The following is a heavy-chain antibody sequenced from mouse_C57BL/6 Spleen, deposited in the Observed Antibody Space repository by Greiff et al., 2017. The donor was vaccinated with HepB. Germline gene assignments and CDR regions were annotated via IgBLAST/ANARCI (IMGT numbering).Heavy chain of an antibody. CDR2: ISNGGGST. CDR3: ARGTVVAPYYYAMDY. CDR1: GFTFSDYY. D-gene: IGHD1-1*01. Sequence: EVQVVESGGGLVQPGGSLKLSCAASGFTFSDYYMYWVRQTPEKRLEWVAYISNGGGSTYYPDTVKGRFTISRDNAKNTLYLQMSRLKSEDTAMYYCARGTVVAPYYYAMDYWGQGTSVTVSS. J-gene: IGHJ4*01. V-gene: IGHV5-12*01.